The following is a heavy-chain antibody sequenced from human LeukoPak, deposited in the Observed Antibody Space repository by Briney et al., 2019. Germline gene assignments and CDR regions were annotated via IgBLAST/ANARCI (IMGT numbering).Heavy chain of an antibody. CDR1: GFTFSSYG. Sequence: GGSLRLSCAASGFTFSSYGMHWVRQAPGKGLEWVAVIWYDGSNKYYADSVKGRFTISRDNSKNTLYLQMNSLRAEDTAVYYCARDRKYSSSWPPPPYGMDVWGQGTTVTVSS. V-gene: IGHV3-33*01. J-gene: IGHJ6*02. CDR3: ARDRKYSSSWPPPPYGMDV. D-gene: IGHD6-13*01. CDR2: IWYDGSNK.